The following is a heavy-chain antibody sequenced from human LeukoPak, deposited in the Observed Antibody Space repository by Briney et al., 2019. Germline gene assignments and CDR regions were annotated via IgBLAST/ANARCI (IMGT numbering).Heavy chain of an antibody. CDR1: GFTFSSYD. D-gene: IGHD2-15*01. CDR2: ITSSSSSYI. Sequence: GGSLRLSCAASGFTFSSYDMNWVRQAPGKGLEWVSSITSSSSSYIYYADSMKGRFTISRDNAKNSLYLQMNSLRAEDSAVYYCARDRTRYCSGGSCYSSLAFDIWGQGTMVSVSS. V-gene: IGHV3-21*01. J-gene: IGHJ3*02. CDR3: ARDRTRYCSGGSCYSSLAFDI.